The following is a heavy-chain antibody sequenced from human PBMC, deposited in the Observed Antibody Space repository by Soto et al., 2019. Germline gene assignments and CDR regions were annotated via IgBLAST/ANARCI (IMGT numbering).Heavy chain of an antibody. CDR3: AILPATVTNNWFDS. J-gene: IGHJ5*01. CDR2: ISGSGSST. D-gene: IGHD4-4*01. Sequence: GGLLRHSCGDSDFAFSRYAMSWVRQAPGKGLEWVSAISGSGSSTYYGDSVKGRITISRDNSKNTRYLQMNSLRAEDTAVYSSAILPATVTNNWFDSWRQGTLVTVSS. CDR1: DFAFSRYA. V-gene: IGHV3-23*01.